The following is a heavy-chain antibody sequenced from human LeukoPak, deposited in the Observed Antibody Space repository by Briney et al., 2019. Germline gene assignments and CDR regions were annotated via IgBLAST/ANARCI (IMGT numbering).Heavy chain of an antibody. V-gene: IGHV3-23*01. J-gene: IGHJ3*02. Sequence: PGGSLRLSCAASGFTFSSYAMSWVRQAPGKGLEWVSAISGSGGSTYYADSVKGRLTISRDNSKNTLYLQMNSLRAEDTAVYYCARGYYDSSGYYSPDAFDIWGQGTMVTVSS. CDR1: GFTFSSYA. CDR3: ARGYYDSSGYYSPDAFDI. CDR2: ISGSGGST. D-gene: IGHD3-22*01.